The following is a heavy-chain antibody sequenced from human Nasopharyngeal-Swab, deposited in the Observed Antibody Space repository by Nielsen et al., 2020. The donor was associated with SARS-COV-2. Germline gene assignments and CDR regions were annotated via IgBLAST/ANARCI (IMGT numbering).Heavy chain of an antibody. J-gene: IGHJ3*02. CDR1: GITFDDYA. V-gene: IGHV3-9*01. D-gene: IGHD1-26*01. CDR3: APLGATRYNDAFDI. CDR2: ISGNSGSI. Sequence: SWAASGITFDDYAMHWVRQARGKGLEWVSGISGNSGSIGYADSVKGRFTISRDNAKNSLYLQMNSLRAEDTALYYCAPLGATRYNDAFDIWGQGTMVTVSS.